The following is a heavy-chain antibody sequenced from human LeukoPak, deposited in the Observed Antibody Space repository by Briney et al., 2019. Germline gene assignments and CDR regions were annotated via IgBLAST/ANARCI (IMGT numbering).Heavy chain of an antibody. V-gene: IGHV3-30*04. D-gene: IGHD1-7*01. J-gene: IGHJ6*04. Sequence: GGSLRLSCAASGFTFSSYAMHWVRQAPGKGLEWVAVISYDGSNKYYADSVKGRFTISRDNSKNTLYLQMNSLRAEDTAVYYCTRIEYWNSDVWGKGTTVTVSS. CDR1: GFTFSSYA. CDR2: ISYDGSNK. CDR3: TRIEYWNSDV.